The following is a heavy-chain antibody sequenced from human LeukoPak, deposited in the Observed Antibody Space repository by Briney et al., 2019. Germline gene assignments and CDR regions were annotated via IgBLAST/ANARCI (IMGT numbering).Heavy chain of an antibody. CDR1: GFTFNTYA. CDR3: AKTRVGYSYGRYPDWRADG. V-gene: IGHV3-23*01. CDR2: ICGSGGYT. D-gene: IGHD5-12*01. Sequence: GSLRLSCAASGFTFNTYAIYWVRQAPGKGVGWVSGICGSGGYTYYADSVKGRITISRDNSRNTDYLQMNSLRSDDTAVYYCAKTRVGYSYGRYPDWRADGWGREPLVTVSP. J-gene: IGHJ4*02.